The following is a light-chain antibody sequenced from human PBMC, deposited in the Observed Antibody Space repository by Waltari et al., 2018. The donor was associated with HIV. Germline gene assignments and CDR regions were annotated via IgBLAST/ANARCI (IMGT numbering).Light chain of an antibody. CDR1: SSDAGDDNY. Sequence: QSALTQPPSASGSPGQSVTIYCTGISSDAGDDNYVPWYQQSPGKAPKFIIYEVNKRPSADPDRFSGSKSGNTASLTVSGLQADDEADYYCSSYAGSSTWVFGGGTKLTVL. CDR2: EVN. V-gene: IGLV2-8*01. J-gene: IGLJ3*02. CDR3: SSYAGSSTWV.